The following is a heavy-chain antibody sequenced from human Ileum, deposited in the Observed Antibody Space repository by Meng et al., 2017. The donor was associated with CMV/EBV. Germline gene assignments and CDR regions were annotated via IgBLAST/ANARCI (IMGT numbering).Heavy chain of an antibody. CDR1: GYIFTSNY. CDR3: ARGDYAFDY. D-gene: IGHD4-17*01. CDR2: INPSGGGT. J-gene: IGHJ4*02. Sequence: QVQLVQEGAEVKKPGASVTVSCKASGYIFTSNYMHWVRHAPGQGLEWMGRINPSGGGTAYAQKFQGRVTISTDTSTSTVYMDLSSLRSEDTAVYFCARGDYAFDYWGQGALVTVSS. V-gene: IGHV1-46*01.